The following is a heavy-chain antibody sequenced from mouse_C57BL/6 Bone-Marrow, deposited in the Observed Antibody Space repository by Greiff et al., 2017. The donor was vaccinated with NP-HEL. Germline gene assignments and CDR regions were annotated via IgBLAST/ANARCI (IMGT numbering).Heavy chain of an antibody. J-gene: IGHJ4*01. V-gene: IGHV1-26*01. CDR3: ALITTAYYAMDY. D-gene: IGHD1-1*01. Sequence: VQLQQSGPELVKPGASVTISCKASGYTFTDYYMNWVKQSHGKSLEWIGDINPNNGGTSYNQKFKGKATLTVDKSSSTAYMELRSLTSEDSAVYYCALITTAYYAMDYWGQGTSVTVSS. CDR1: GYTFTDYY. CDR2: INPNNGGT.